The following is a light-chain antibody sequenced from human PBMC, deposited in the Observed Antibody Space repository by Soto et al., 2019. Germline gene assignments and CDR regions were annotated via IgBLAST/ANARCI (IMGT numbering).Light chain of an antibody. Sequence: QSVLTQPASVSGSPGQSITISCTGTSSDVGSYNLVSWYQQHPGKAPKLMIYEGSKRPSGVSNRFSGSKSGNTASLTTSGLQAEDEADYYCCSYAGSSTYVFGTGTKVT. CDR3: CSYAGSSTYV. J-gene: IGLJ1*01. CDR2: EGS. V-gene: IGLV2-23*01. CDR1: SSDVGSYNL.